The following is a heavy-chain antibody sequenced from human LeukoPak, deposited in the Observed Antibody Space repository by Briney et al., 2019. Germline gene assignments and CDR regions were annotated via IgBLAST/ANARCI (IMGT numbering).Heavy chain of an antibody. J-gene: IGHJ4*02. V-gene: IGHV1-2*02. D-gene: IGHD4-17*01. CDR3: ARVPTTVTSRGDY. CDR1: GYTFTAFL. CDR2: INPNSGGT. Sequence: ASVKVSCKASGYTFTAFLMHWVRQAPGQGLEWMGWINPNSGGTNYAQKFQGRVTMTRDTSISTAYMELSRLRSDDTAVYYCARVPTTVTSRGDYWGQGTLVTVSS.